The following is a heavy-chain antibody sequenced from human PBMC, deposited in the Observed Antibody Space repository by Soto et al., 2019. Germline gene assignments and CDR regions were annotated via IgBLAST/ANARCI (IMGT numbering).Heavy chain of an antibody. Sequence: GGSLRLSCAASGFAFSSYSMNWVRQAPGKGLEWVSYISSSSSTIYYADSVKGRFTISRDNAKNSLYLQMNSLRAEDTAVYYCAVVPAANGHYGMDVWGQGTTVTVAS. CDR3: AVVPAANGHYGMDV. D-gene: IGHD2-2*01. CDR2: ISSSSSTI. J-gene: IGHJ6*02. V-gene: IGHV3-48*01. CDR1: GFAFSSYS.